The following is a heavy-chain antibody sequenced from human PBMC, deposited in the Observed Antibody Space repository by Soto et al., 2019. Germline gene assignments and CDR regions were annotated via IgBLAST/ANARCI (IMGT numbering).Heavy chain of an antibody. CDR3: TRRYNWNDYYFDP. V-gene: IGHV4-39*01. D-gene: IGHD1-20*01. CDR2: AYYSGTS. CDR1: GGSIRVESYY. Sequence: SETLSLTCTVSGGSIRVESYYWTWIRGTPGKGLEWGGSAYYSGTSYFNPPLKGRVTISVDTSPNQFSLRLTSVPAADTDVYYCTRRYNWNDYYFDPWGQGPLVTVSS. J-gene: IGHJ5*02.